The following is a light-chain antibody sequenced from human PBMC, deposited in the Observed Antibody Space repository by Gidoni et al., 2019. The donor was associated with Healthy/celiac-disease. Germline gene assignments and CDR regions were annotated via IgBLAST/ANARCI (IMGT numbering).Light chain of an antibody. CDR1: QRVSSY. CDR2: DAS. J-gene: IGKJ4*01. Sequence: EIVLTQSPATLSLSPGERATLSCRASQRVSSYLAWYQQQPGQAPRLLIYDASNRAPGIPARFSGSGSGTDFTLTISSLEPEDFAVYYCQQRSNWPLTFGGGTKVEIK. CDR3: QQRSNWPLT. V-gene: IGKV3-11*01.